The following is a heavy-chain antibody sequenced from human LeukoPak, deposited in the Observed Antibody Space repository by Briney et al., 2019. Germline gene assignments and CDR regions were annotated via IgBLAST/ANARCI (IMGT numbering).Heavy chain of an antibody. CDR1: GFTFSRTW. CDR3: VKDNYYVMDV. V-gene: IGHV3-74*03. J-gene: IGHJ3*01. Sequence: GGSLRLSCEASGFTFSRTWMHWVRQGPGKGLLWLSRIESGGTTMYAESVKGRLTISRDNAKNTIYLQMNSLRAEDTAVYYCVKDNYYVMDVWGQGTVVTVAS. CDR2: IESGGTT. D-gene: IGHD3-10*02.